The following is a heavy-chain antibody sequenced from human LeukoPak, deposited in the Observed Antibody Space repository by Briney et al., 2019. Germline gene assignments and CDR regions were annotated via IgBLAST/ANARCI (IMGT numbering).Heavy chain of an antibody. V-gene: IGHV3-74*01. J-gene: IGHJ4*02. CDR1: GFTFSNCW. D-gene: IGHD3-22*01. CDR2: INSDGINT. CDR3: ARAGMDSRGYYQGFDY. Sequence: GGSLRLSCAASGFTFSNCWMHWVRQAPGKGLVWVSRINSDGINTSYADSVKGRFTISRDNAKNTLNLQMNSLRAEDTALYYCARAGMDSRGYYQGFDYWGQGTLVTVSS.